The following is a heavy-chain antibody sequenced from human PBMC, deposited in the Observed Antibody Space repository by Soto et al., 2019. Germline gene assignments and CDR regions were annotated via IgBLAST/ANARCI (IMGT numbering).Heavy chain of an antibody. Sequence: ASVKVSCKASGYTFTSYGISWVRQAPGQGLEWMGWISAYNGNTNYAQKLQGRVTMTTDTSTSTAYMELRSLRSDDTAVYYCARDKSGPLRYYDFWSGYSPLYYYYGMDVWG. J-gene: IGHJ6*02. CDR3: ARDKSGPLRYYDFWSGYSPLYYYYGMDV. CDR2: ISAYNGNT. D-gene: IGHD3-3*01. V-gene: IGHV1-18*01. CDR1: GYTFTSYG.